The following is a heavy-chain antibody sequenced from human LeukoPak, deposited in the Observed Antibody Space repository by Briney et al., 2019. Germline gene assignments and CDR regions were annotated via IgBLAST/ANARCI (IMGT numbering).Heavy chain of an antibody. CDR1: GFSVSNNY. D-gene: IGHD1-26*01. CDR3: TRAGEVLPHDAFDI. J-gene: IGHJ3*02. Sequence: GGSLRLSCAASGFSVSNNYMSWVRQTQGEGLQWVSIIYSSGATYYADSLRGRFTMSRDISKNTVYLQLNSLRVEDTAVYFCTRAGEVLPHDAFDIWGQGTMVTVSS. V-gene: IGHV3-53*01. CDR2: IYSSGAT.